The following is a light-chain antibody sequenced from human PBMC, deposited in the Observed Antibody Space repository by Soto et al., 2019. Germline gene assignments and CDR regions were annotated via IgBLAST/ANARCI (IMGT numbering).Light chain of an antibody. J-gene: IGKJ2*01. CDR2: GAS. Sequence: DIQMTQSPSSLSASVGDRVTITCRTSQNIIKYLNWYQQKPGKAPKFLIYGASTLQTGVRSRFSGGGSGTDFTLTISSLQPEDFATYYCQQTYTTPYTFGQGTKLDIK. CDR3: QQTYTTPYT. CDR1: QNIIKY. V-gene: IGKV1-39*01.